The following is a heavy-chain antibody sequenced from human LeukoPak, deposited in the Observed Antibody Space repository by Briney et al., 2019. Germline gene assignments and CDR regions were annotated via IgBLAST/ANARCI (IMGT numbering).Heavy chain of an antibody. V-gene: IGHV3-23*01. CDR3: AKDSTYCSGGSCYLPDTFDI. D-gene: IGHD2-15*01. CDR2: ISGGGGST. CDR1: GFSFSSYA. Sequence: GGSLRLSCAASGFSFSSYAMSWVRQAPGKGLEWVSGISGGGGSTYYADSVKGRFTISRDNSKNTLSLQMNSLRAEDTAVYYCAKDSTYCSGGSCYLPDTFDIWGLGTMVTVSS. J-gene: IGHJ3*02.